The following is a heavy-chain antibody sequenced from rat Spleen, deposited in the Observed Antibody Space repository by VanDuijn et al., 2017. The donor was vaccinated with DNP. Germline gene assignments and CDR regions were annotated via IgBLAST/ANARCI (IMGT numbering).Heavy chain of an antibody. CDR1: GFTFSDYY. D-gene: IGHD1-6*01. CDR2: ISYNGGTP. CDR3: AKGMYTTGWGAY. J-gene: IGHJ3*01. V-gene: IGHV5-29*01. Sequence: EVQLVESDGGLVQPGRSLKLSCAVSGFTFSDYYMAWVRQAPAKGLEWVATISYNGGTPYYPDSVKGRFTISRDNAENTVYLQMNSLRSEDTATYYCAKGMYTTGWGAYWGQGTLVTVSS.